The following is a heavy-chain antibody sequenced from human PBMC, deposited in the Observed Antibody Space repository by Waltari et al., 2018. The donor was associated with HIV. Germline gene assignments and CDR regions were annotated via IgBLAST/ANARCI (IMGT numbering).Heavy chain of an antibody. D-gene: IGHD3-16*01. J-gene: IGHJ4*02. CDR2: IKSNTDGGTT. Sequence: EVLLVESGGGLGKPGGSLSLSCAASGFPFSAAWMSWVRQAPGKGLEWVGRIKSNTDGGTTDYAAPVKGRFTISRDDSKTTLYLEMNSLKTEDTAVYYCTTVGGGTRDYWGQGTLITVSS. CDR3: TTVGGGTRDY. CDR1: GFPFSAAW. V-gene: IGHV3-15*01.